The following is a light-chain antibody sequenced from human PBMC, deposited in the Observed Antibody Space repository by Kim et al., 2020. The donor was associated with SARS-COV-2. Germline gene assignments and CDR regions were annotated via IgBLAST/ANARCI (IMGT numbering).Light chain of an antibody. J-gene: IGLJ2*01. CDR1: SNDIESDTL. V-gene: IGLV2-23*01. CDR3: CSYARGNIYL. CDR2: EGT. Sequence: GQSITISSTGTSNDIESDTLVSWYQQHPGKAPKLIIYEGTKRPSGFSTLFSGSKSGNTAFLTISGLQAEDEADYYCCSYARGNIYLFGGGTKLTVL.